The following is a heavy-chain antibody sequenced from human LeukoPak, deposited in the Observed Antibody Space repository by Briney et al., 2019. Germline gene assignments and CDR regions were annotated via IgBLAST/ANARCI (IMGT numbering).Heavy chain of an antibody. Sequence: GGTLRLSCAASGFTFSSYGMSWVRQAPGKGLEWVANINQDGSEKYYVDSVKGRFTVSRDNAKNSLSLQMNSLRADDTTLYYCARGYNYGAYYYYMDVWGKGTTVTISS. CDR3: ARGYNYGAYYYYMDV. CDR1: GFTFSSYG. J-gene: IGHJ6*03. CDR2: INQDGSEK. V-gene: IGHV3-7*01. D-gene: IGHD1-1*01.